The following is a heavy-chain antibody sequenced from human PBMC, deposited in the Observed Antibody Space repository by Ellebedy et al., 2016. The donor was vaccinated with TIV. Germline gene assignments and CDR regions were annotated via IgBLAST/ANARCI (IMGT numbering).Heavy chain of an antibody. Sequence: GESLKISCAASGFTFSNYGMHWVRQAPGKGLEWVAIIWYDGSNKYYADSVKGRFTISRDNSKNTLYLQMNSLRAEDTAVYYCARDLGYSYGHYGMDVWGQGTTVTVSS. CDR1: GFTFSNYG. D-gene: IGHD5-18*01. CDR2: IWYDGSNK. J-gene: IGHJ6*02. V-gene: IGHV3-33*01. CDR3: ARDLGYSYGHYGMDV.